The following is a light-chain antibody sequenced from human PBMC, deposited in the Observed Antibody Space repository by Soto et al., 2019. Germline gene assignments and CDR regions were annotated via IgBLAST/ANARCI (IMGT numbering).Light chain of an antibody. Sequence: DVVMTPSPLSLPVTLGQPASISCRSGHSLVYSDGNTYLNWFQQRPGQSPRRLIYKGSSRDSGGPDRYSGSGAGDDCTLKSSGVEAEDVGVYYCRQGTHWYTFGQGTKQEIK. CDR2: KGS. J-gene: IGKJ2*01. V-gene: IGKV2-30*01. CDR3: RQGTHWYT. CDR1: HSLVYSDGNTY.